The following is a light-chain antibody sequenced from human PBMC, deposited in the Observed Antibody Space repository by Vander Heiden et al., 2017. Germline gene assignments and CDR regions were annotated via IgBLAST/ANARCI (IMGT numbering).Light chain of an antibody. CDR3: QQDDSTPRA. V-gene: IGKV4-1*01. Sequence: DIVMTQSPDSLAVSLGERATINCKSSQSVLYSSNNKNYLAWYQQKPGQPPKLLIYWASTRESGVPDRFSGSGSGTDFTLTISSLQAEDVAVYYCQQDDSTPRAFGQGTPVEIK. CDR2: WAS. CDR1: QSVLYSSNNKNY. J-gene: IGKJ5*01.